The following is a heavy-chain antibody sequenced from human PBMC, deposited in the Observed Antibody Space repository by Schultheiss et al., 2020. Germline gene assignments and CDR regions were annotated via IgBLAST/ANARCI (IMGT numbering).Heavy chain of an antibody. CDR2: INPNSGGT. J-gene: IGHJ5*02. D-gene: IGHD3-3*01. V-gene: IGHV1-2*02. CDR3: ATGRHPGGFLEWLLYVWFDP. Sequence: ASVKVSCKASGYTFTGYYMHWVRQAPGQGLEWMGWINPNSGGTNYAQKFQGRVTMTRDTSISTAYMELSRLRSDDTAVYYCATGRHPGGFLEWLLYVWFDPWGQGPRVTGYS. CDR1: GYTFTGYY.